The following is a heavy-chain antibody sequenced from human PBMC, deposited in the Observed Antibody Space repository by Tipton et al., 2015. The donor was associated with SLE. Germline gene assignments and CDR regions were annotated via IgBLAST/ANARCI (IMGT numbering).Heavy chain of an antibody. V-gene: IGHV4-59*01. CDR1: GDSITSDY. J-gene: IGHJ3*01. D-gene: IGHD4-17*01. CDR3: ARTYGHDGFDF. CDR2: IDYSGNT. Sequence: LRLSCTVSGDSITSDYWTWIRQPPGKGLEWIGYIDYSGNTNNNPSLKSRVTISVDMSKNQFSLKLSSVTAADTAVYYCARTYGHDGFDFWGQGTMVTVSS.